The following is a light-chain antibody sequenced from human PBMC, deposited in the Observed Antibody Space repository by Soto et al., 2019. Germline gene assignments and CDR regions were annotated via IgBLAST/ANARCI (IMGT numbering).Light chain of an antibody. Sequence: IEMTHSPGFLAVSPGQRATISCKSSPSVLHRSNNRNFLAWYQQKPGQPPKILIYWASTREFGVPDRFSGSGSGADFTLASNGVRAEDVAVYYSQRYYDVPRTFGGGTKLEI. J-gene: IGKJ4*01. CDR1: PSVLHRSNNRNF. CDR2: WAS. CDR3: QRYYDVPRT. V-gene: IGKV4-1*01.